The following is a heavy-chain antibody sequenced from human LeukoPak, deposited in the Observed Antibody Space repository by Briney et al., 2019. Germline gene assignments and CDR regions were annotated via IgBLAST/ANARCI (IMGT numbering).Heavy chain of an antibody. Sequence: SESLSLTCAVSGVSFTGYYWSWIRQPPGKGPEWIGEISHSGRTAYNPSLKSRVAISLDTSKNQFSLKLSFVSAADTAVYYCTRTSPGIPLDFWGQGTLVTVSS. V-gene: IGHV4-34*01. CDR2: ISHSGRT. J-gene: IGHJ4*02. CDR1: GVSFTGYY. CDR3: TRTSPGIPLDF. D-gene: IGHD1-1*01.